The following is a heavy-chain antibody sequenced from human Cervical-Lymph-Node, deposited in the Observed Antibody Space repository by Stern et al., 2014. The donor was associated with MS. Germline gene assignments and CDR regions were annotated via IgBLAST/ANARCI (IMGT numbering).Heavy chain of an antibody. Sequence: VQLVESGAEVKKPGSSVKVSCKASGGTFSSYTISWVRQAPGQGLEWMGRIIPILGIANYAQKFQGRVTITADKSTSTAYMELSSLRSEDTAVYYCARDLFSKAKSENYWGQGTLVTVSS. CDR3: ARDLFSKAKSENY. V-gene: IGHV1-69*09. D-gene: IGHD1-26*01. J-gene: IGHJ4*02. CDR2: IIPILGIA. CDR1: GGTFSSYT.